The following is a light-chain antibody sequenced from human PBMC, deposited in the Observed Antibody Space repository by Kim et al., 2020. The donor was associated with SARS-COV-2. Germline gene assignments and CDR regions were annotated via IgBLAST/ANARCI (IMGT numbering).Light chain of an antibody. CDR2: AAA. V-gene: IGKV1-27*01. CDR1: KDMSNY. Sequence: ASVGDRVTITCRASKDMSNYLAWFQMKPGKAPKRLISAAAALQPEVPSRFSGSGSVTDFTLTDSSLQPEDVATYYCQKCDSAPWTFCQGTKVDIK. CDR3: QKCDSAPWT. J-gene: IGKJ1*01.